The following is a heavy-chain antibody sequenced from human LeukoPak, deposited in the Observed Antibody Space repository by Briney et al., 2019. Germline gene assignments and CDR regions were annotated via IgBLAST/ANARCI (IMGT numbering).Heavy chain of an antibody. J-gene: IGHJ4*02. CDR2: INHSGST. CDR1: GGSFSGYY. D-gene: IGHD3-22*01. V-gene: IGHV4-34*01. Sequence: SETLSLTCAVYGGSFSGYYWSWIRQPSGKGLEWIGEINHSGSTNYNPSLKSRVTISVDTSKNQFSLKLSSVTAADTAVYYCARYYYDSSGYYYAIFNYWGQGTLVTVSS. CDR3: ARYYYDSSGYYYAIFNY.